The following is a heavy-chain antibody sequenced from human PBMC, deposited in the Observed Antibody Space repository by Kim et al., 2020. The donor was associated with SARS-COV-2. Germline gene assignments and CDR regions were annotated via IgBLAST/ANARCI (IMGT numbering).Heavy chain of an antibody. CDR3: GKGFASSGWDTIDY. V-gene: IGHV3-23*01. CDR2: ISASGYNT. D-gene: IGHD6-19*01. CDR1: GFTFRTYA. J-gene: IGHJ4*02. Sequence: GGSLRLSCAASGFTFRTYAVSWVRQAPGKGLEWVSGISASGYNTYYADSVKGRFTISRDNSKNTLYLQMNSLRAEDTAVYYCGKGFASSGWDTIDYWGQGTLVIVSS.